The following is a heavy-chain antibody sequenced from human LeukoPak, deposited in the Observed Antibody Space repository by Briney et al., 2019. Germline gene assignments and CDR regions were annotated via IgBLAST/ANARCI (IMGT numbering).Heavy chain of an antibody. Sequence: SETLSLTCTVSGGSISSYYWSWIRQPAGKGLEWIGRIYTSGSTNYNPSLKSRVTMSVDTSKNQFSLKLSSVTAADTAIYYCARQRLGLAGAADSYYYYYMDVWGKGTTVTISS. D-gene: IGHD6-13*01. V-gene: IGHV4-4*07. CDR3: ARQRLGLAGAADSYYYYYMDV. CDR2: IYTSGST. CDR1: GGSISSYY. J-gene: IGHJ6*03.